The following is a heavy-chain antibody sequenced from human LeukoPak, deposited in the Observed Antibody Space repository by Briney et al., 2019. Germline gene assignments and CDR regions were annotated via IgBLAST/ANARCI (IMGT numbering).Heavy chain of an antibody. Sequence: GGSLRLSCAASGFTFDDYGMSWVRQAPGKGLEWVSAISGSGGNKYFPDSVKGRFTISRDNSKNTLYLQMNSLRAEDTAVYYCAKGHYDGTGYYYFDYWGQGTLVTVSS. CDR3: AKGHYDGTGYYYFDY. V-gene: IGHV3-23*01. D-gene: IGHD3-22*01. CDR2: ISGSGGNK. J-gene: IGHJ4*02. CDR1: GFTFDDYG.